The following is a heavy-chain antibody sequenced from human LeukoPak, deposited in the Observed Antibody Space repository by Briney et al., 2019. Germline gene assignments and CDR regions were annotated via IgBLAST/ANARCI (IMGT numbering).Heavy chain of an antibody. D-gene: IGHD2-2*01. CDR2: TYYRSTWYN. V-gene: IGHV6-1*01. Sequence: SQTLSLTCAISGDIVSSNSATWNWIRQSPSRGLEWLGRTYYRSTWYNDYAVSVRGRITVNPDTSKNQFSLHLNSVTPEDTAVYYCARRLTQYDCFDPWGQGILVTVSS. CDR3: ARRLTQYDCFDP. J-gene: IGHJ5*02. CDR1: GDIVSSNSAT.